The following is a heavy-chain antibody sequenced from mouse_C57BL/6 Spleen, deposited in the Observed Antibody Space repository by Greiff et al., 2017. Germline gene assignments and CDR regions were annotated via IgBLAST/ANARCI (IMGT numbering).Heavy chain of an antibody. Sequence: QVQLQQSGPELVKPGASVKISCKASGYAFSSSWMHWVKQRPGEGLEWIGRIYPGDGDTNYNGKFKGKATLTADKSSSTAYMQLSSLTSEDSAVYYCAGMVCVERGHAMDYWGQGTSVTVSA. CDR2: IYPGDGDT. V-gene: IGHV1-82*01. CDR1: GYAFSSSW. D-gene: IGHD2-1*01. CDR3: AGMVCVERGHAMDY. J-gene: IGHJ4*01.